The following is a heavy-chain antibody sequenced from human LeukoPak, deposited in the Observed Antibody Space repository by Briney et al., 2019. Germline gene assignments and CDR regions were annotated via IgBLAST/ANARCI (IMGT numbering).Heavy chain of an antibody. J-gene: IGHJ4*02. CDR3: ATSPYYYYDSSGPNSFDY. Sequence: SETLSLTCILSGGSISSTSYYWGWIRQPPGKGLEWIGSFYSGGRTYYNPSLKSRVTISVDTSKNQFSLKLTSVTAADTAVYYCATSPYYYYDSSGPNSFDYWGQGTLVTVSS. CDR2: FYSGGRT. CDR1: GGSISSTSYY. D-gene: IGHD3-22*01. V-gene: IGHV4-39*01.